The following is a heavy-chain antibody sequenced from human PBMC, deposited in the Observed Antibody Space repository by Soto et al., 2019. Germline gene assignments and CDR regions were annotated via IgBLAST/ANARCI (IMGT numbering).Heavy chain of an antibody. J-gene: IGHJ5*02. D-gene: IGHD3-22*01. CDR2: NYYSGST. V-gene: IGHV4-30-4*01. CDR3: ARSFFYDSSLVWFDP. CDR1: GGSISSGDYY. Sequence: SETLSLTCTVPGGSISSGDYYWSWIRQPPGKGLEWIGYNYYSGSTYYNPSLKNRVTISVDTSKNQFSLKLSSVTAADTAVYYCARSFFYDSSLVWFDPWGQGTLVTVSS.